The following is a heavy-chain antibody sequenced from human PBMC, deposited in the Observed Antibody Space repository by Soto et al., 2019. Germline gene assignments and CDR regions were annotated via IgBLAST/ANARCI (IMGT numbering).Heavy chain of an antibody. Sequence: EVQLLESGGGLVQPGGSLRLSCAASGFNFDNYPMGWVRQAPGKGLQWVSSIFETDDATVYTDSVQGRFFISRDNSKYTLYLQMTNLXVXXXAVXXCTXYXGPTQPHYLDHWGQGILVTVSS. CDR2: IFETDDAT. V-gene: IGHV3-23*01. D-gene: IGHD2-8*01. CDR3: TXYXGPTQPHYLDH. CDR1: GFNFDNYP. J-gene: IGHJ4*02.